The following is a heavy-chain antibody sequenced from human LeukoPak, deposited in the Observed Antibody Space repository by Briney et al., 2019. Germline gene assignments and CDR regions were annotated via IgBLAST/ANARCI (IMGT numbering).Heavy chain of an antibody. CDR3: ARGSGGSLDS. D-gene: IGHD3-10*01. V-gene: IGHV4-59*11. Sequence: SETLSLTYTVSGGSINGHYCSWIRQPPGKGLEWLGYLYYTGTTHNNPSLGSRVTISVDTSKNQFSLRLSSVTAADTAVYYCARGSGGSLDSWGQGTLVIVSS. J-gene: IGHJ4*02. CDR1: GGSINGHY. CDR2: LYYTGTT.